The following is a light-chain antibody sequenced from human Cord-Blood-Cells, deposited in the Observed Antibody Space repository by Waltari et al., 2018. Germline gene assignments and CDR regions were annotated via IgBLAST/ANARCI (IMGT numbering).Light chain of an antibody. J-gene: IGLJ2*01. V-gene: IGLV2-11*01. CDR1: SSDVGGYNY. CDR2: DVS. CDR3: CSYAGSYTVV. Sequence: QSALTQPRSVSGSPGQSVTISCTGTSSDVGGYNYVSWYQQHPGKAPKLMIYDVSKRPSGVPDRFSGSKSVNTASLTISGLQAEEEADDYCCSYAGSYTVVFGGGTKLAVL.